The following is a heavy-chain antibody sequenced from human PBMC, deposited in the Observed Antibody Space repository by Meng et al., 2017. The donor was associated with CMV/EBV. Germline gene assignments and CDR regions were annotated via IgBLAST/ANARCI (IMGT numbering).Heavy chain of an antibody. J-gene: IGHJ2*01. D-gene: IGHD2-15*01. Sequence: LHCAASGFTFSSYGMSWVRQAPGKGLEWVSAISGSGGNTYYADSVKGRFTISRDNSKNTLSLQMSSLRAEDTAVYYCAKSRGSSYFDLWGRGTLVTVSS. CDR1: GFTFSSYG. V-gene: IGHV3-23*01. CDR2: ISGSGGNT. CDR3: AKSRGSSYFDL.